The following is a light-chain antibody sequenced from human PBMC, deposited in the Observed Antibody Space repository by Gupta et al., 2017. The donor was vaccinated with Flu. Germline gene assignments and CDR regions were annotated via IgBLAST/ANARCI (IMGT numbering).Light chain of an antibody. V-gene: IGKV2-24*01. J-gene: IGKJ1*01. CDR3: TQQKHSPWT. Sequence: VMTQTPLSSPVTLGQPASFSCRSSQSLVHSDGKTYLSWFHQRPGQPPRLLIYKVSNRFCGVPDSFSGGGEGTDFTLKISRGEAEDVGIYYCTQQKHSPWTFGQGTKVEVK. CDR2: KVS. CDR1: QSLVHSDGKTY.